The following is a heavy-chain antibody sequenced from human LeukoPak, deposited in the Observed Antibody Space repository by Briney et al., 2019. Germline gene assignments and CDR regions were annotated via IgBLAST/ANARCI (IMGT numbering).Heavy chain of an antibody. D-gene: IGHD1-1*01. CDR2: ISGSGGRI. J-gene: IGHJ4*02. CDR3: AKNPRLEGWIYFDS. V-gene: IGHV3-23*01. CDR1: GFTYSSYS. Sequence: GGSLRLSCAASGFTYSSYSMSWVRQAPGKGLEWVSSISGSGGRIDYADSVKGRFTISRDNSKNTLSLQMNSLTAEDTAVYYCAKNPRLEGWIYFDSWGQGILVTVSS.